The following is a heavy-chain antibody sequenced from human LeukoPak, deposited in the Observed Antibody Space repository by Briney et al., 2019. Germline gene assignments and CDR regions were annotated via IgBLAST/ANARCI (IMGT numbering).Heavy chain of an antibody. CDR2: IIPIFGTA. J-gene: IGHJ5*02. CDR3: AREVITMVRGVIITSSQEGSNWFDP. V-gene: IGHV1-69*13. CDR1: GGTFSSYA. D-gene: IGHD3-10*01. Sequence: ASVKVSCKASGGTFSSYAISWVRQAPGQGLEWMGGIIPIFGTANYAQKFQGRVTITADESTSTAYMELSSLGSEDTAVYYCAREVITMVRGVIITSSQEGSNWFDPWGQGTLVTVSS.